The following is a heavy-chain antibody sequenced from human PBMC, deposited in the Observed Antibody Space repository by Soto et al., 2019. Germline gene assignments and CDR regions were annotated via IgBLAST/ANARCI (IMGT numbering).Heavy chain of an antibody. Sequence: QVQLVQSGAEVKKPGASVKVSCKASGYIFTHYYIHWVRQAHGQGLEWMAIINPLPTSGSTNYAQKFQSRVPVTRDTSTSTVYMELSSLKSEDTAIYYCARDLAAAAYWGQGTLVTVSS. J-gene: IGHJ4*02. D-gene: IGHD6-13*01. CDR1: GYIFTHYY. CDR3: ARDLAAAAY. CDR2: INPLPTSGST. V-gene: IGHV1-46*01.